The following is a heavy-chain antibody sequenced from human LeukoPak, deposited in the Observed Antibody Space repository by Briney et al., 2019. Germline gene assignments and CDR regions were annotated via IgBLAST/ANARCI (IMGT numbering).Heavy chain of an antibody. D-gene: IGHD1-26*01. J-gene: IGHJ4*02. CDR2: IIPIFGTA. V-gene: IGHV1-69*05. CDR1: GGTFSSYA. CDR3: ARSGSYSPADFDY. Sequence: SVKVPCKASGGTFSSYAISWVRQAPGQGLEWMGGIIPIFGTANYAQKFQGRVTITTDESTSTAYMELSSLRSEDTAVYYCARSGSYSPADFDYWGQGTLVTVSS.